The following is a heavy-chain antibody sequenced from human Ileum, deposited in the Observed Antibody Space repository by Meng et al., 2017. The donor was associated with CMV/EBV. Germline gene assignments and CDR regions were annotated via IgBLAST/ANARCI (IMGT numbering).Heavy chain of an antibody. CDR1: GVSFNSYA. J-gene: IGHJ6*02. Sequence: GESLKISCAASGVSFNSYAMSWVRQAPGKGLEWVSTISGSGGSIYYADSVKGRFTISRDNSKNTLYLQMNSLRAEDTAVYYCAKGRVGYTYGYGMDVWGQGTTVTGAS. CDR2: ISGSGGSI. V-gene: IGHV3-23*01. D-gene: IGHD5-18*01. CDR3: AKGRVGYTYGYGMDV.